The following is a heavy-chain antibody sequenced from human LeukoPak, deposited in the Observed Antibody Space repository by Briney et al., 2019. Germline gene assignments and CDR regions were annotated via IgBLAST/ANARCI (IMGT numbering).Heavy chain of an antibody. CDR2: TYYRSRWLN. Sequence: SQTLSLTCAISGDSVSSNSATWNWIRQSPSRGLEWLGRTYYRSRWLNDYAVSVKGRITVNPDTSKNQFSLQLHSVSPEDTAVYYCVRDSGMGLDAFDIRGQGTMVTVSS. J-gene: IGHJ3*02. CDR3: VRDSGMGLDAFDI. V-gene: IGHV6-1*01. D-gene: IGHD3-10*01. CDR1: GDSVSSNSAT.